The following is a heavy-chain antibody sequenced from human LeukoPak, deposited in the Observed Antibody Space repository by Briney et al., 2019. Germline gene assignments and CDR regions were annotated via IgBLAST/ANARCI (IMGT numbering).Heavy chain of an antibody. CDR2: INHSGST. Sequence: PSETLSLTCAVYGGSFSGYYWSWIRQPPGKGLEWIGEINHSGSTNYNPSLKSRVTISVDTSENQFSLKLSSVTAADTAVYYCARGLSSYYDFWSGHNWFDPWGQGTLVTVSS. CDR3: ARGLSSYYDFWSGHNWFDP. CDR1: GGSFSGYY. J-gene: IGHJ5*02. D-gene: IGHD3-3*01. V-gene: IGHV4-34*01.